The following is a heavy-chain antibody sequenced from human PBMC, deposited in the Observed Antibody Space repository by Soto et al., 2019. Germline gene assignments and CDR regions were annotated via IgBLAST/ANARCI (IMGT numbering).Heavy chain of an antibody. Sequence: GGSLRLSCAASGFTFSSYSMNWVRQAPGKGLEWVSYISSSSSTIYYADSVKDRFTISRDNAKNSLYLQMNSLRAEDTAVYYCASVGDYIWGSYRYWDLFDYWGQGTLVTVSS. V-gene: IGHV3-48*01. CDR1: GFTFSSYS. D-gene: IGHD3-16*02. CDR3: ASVGDYIWGSYRYWDLFDY. CDR2: ISSSSSTI. J-gene: IGHJ4*02.